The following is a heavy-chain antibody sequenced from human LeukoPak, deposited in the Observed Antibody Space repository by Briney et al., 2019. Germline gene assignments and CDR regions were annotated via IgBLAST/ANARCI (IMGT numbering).Heavy chain of an antibody. CDR2: IAYDGSNK. D-gene: IGHD3-3*01. V-gene: IGHV3-30-3*01. J-gene: IGHJ4*02. CDR3: ARSFWSAYSDY. Sequence: RAGGSLRLSCAASGFTFSDYAMHWVRQAPGKGLEWVAIIAYDGSNKNYADSVKGRFTISRDNSKSTLYLQMNSLRAEDTAVYYCARSFWSAYSDYWGQGTLVTVSS. CDR1: GFTFSDYA.